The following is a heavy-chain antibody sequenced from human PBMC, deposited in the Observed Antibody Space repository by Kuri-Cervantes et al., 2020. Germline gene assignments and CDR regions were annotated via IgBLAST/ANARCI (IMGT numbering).Heavy chain of an antibody. CDR3: ARDSGSYSRNFLNF. CDR1: GGSINYYY. J-gene: IGHJ4*02. D-gene: IGHD1-26*01. Sequence: SETLSLTCSVSGGSINYYYWSWIRQPPGKDLEWIGFVYHNGDTYYNPSLESRITMSADTSQNQFSLKLSSVTAADTAFYFCARDSGSYSRNFLNFWGQGILVTVSS. V-gene: IGHV4-59*01. CDR2: VYHNGDT.